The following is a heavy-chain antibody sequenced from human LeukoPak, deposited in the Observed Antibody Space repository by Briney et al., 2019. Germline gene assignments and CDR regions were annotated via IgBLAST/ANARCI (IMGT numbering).Heavy chain of an antibody. CDR2: MSGSGGST. J-gene: IGHJ3*02. Sequence: GGSLRLSCAASGFTFSSYAMSWVRQAPGKGLEWVSAMSGSGGSTYYADSVKGRFTISRDNSKNTLYLQMNSLRAEDTAVYYCAKPPGGYYDSSGHHDAFDIWCQGATVTVSS. CDR1: GFTFSSYA. D-gene: IGHD3-22*01. V-gene: IGHV3-23*01. CDR3: AKPPGGYYDSSGHHDAFDI.